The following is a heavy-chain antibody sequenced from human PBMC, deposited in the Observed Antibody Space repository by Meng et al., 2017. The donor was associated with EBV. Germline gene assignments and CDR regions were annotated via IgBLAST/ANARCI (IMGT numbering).Heavy chain of an antibody. D-gene: IGHD6-19*01. CDR2: INPNSGGT. V-gene: IGHV1-2*06. CDR3: ARVGIAVAGTGDY. Sequence: VQSGAEVQEPGASVKVSCKASGYTFPGYYMHWVRQAPGQGLEWMGRINPNSGGTNYAQKFQGRVTMTRDTSISTAYMELSRLRSDDTAVYYCARVGIAVAGTGDYWGQGTLVTVSS. J-gene: IGHJ4*02. CDR1: GYTFPGYY.